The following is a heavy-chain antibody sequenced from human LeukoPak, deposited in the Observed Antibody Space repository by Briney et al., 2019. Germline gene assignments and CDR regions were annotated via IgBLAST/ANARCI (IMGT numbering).Heavy chain of an antibody. Sequence: GASVKVSCKASGGTFSSYAISWVRQAPGQGLEWMGGIIPIFGTANYAQKFQGRVTITTDESTSTAYMELSSLRSEDTAVCYCASQEGGATPGPFDYWGQGTLVTVSS. CDR2: IIPIFGTA. CDR1: GGTFSSYA. V-gene: IGHV1-69*05. CDR3: ASQEGGATPGPFDY. J-gene: IGHJ4*02. D-gene: IGHD1-26*01.